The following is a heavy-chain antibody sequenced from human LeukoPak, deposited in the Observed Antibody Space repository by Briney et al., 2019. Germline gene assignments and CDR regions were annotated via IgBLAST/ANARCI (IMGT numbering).Heavy chain of an antibody. CDR3: ASSDYVWGSYRPANFDY. Sequence: SETLSLTCTASGGSISSYHWSWIRQPAGKGLEWIVRIYTSGGTNYNPSLKSRVTMSVDTSKNQFSLKLSSVTAADTAVYYCASSDYVWGSYRPANFDYWGQGTLVTVSS. J-gene: IGHJ4*02. CDR1: GGSISSYH. CDR2: IYTSGGT. D-gene: IGHD3-16*02. V-gene: IGHV4-4*07.